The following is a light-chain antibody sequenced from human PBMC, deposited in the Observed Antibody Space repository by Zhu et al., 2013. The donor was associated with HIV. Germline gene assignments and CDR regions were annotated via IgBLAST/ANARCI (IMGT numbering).Light chain of an antibody. CDR3: QQYGTSPYS. Sequence: EIVLTQSPGTLSLSPGQRATLSCRASQSVSSRYLSWYQQKFGQAPRLLIYGASSRVTGIPDRFSGGGSGTDFTLTISRLDPEDFAVYFCQQYGTSPYSFGQGTKSGDQ. CDR2: GAS. V-gene: IGKV3-20*01. J-gene: IGKJ2*03. CDR1: QSVSSRY.